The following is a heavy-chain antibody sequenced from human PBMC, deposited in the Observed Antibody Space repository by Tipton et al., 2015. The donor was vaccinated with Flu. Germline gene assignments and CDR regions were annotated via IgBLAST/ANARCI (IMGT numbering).Heavy chain of an antibody. V-gene: IGHV3-7*01. CDR3: ARAVGGSGSY. D-gene: IGHD3-10*01. J-gene: IGHJ4*02. CDR1: GFTFDAYW. Sequence: SLRLSCAASGFTFDAYWMTWVRQAPGKGLQWVANINQDGSEKYYVDSVKGRFTISRDNAKNSLYLQMNSLRGDDSAVYYCARAVGGSGSYWGQGTLVTVSS. CDR2: INQDGSEK.